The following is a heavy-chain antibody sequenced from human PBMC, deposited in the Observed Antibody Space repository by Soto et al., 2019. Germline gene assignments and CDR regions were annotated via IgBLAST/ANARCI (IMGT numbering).Heavy chain of an antibody. CDR3: AKEPTKYASGWYFDD. V-gene: IGHV3-30*18. Sequence: QVQLVESGGGVVQPGRSLTLSCAASGLTFSDYGMHWVRQAPGTRPEWVGVISHDETVENYADFVKGRLTITRDKSRNTLYLQVNSLRTEDTAVYYCAKEPTKYASGWYFDDWGQGTLVTVSS. CDR2: ISHDETVE. CDR1: GLTFSDYG. J-gene: IGHJ4*02. D-gene: IGHD6-19*01.